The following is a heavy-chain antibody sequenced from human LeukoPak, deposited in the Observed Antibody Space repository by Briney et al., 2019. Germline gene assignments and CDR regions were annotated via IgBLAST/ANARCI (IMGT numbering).Heavy chain of an antibody. J-gene: IGHJ4*02. CDR1: DGSFSGYS. CDR2: INHSGST. V-gene: IGHV4-34*01. D-gene: IGHD6-13*01. Sequence: RPSETLSLTCAVYDGSFSGYSWSWIRQPPGKGLEWIGEINHSGSTNYNPSLKGRVTISVDTSKNQFSLKLRSVTAADTAVYYCARVVGKYSSSWYYWGQGTLVTVSS. CDR3: ARVVGKYSSSWYY.